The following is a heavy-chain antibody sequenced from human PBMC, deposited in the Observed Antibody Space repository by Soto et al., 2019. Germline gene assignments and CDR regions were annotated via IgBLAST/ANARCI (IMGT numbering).Heavy chain of an antibody. D-gene: IGHD6-19*01. J-gene: IGHJ4*02. CDR1: GFTFSSYG. Sequence: QVQLVESGGGVVQPGRSLRLSCAASGFTFSSYGMHWVRQAPGKGLEWVAVISYDGSNKYYADSVKGRFTISRDNSKNTLYLQMNSLRAEDTAVYYCAKETPPQWLAPQGPFDYWGQGTLVTVSS. CDR2: ISYDGSNK. CDR3: AKETPPQWLAPQGPFDY. V-gene: IGHV3-30*18.